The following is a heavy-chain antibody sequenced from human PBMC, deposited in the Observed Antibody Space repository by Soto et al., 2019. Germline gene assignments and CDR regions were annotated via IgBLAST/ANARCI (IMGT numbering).Heavy chain of an antibody. J-gene: IGHJ4*02. CDR3: ARLKERGDRVVIWSPFDY. CDR1: GYSFTSYW. D-gene: IGHD2-21*01. V-gene: IGHV5-51*01. CDR2: IYPGDSDT. Sequence: GESLKISCKGSGYSFTSYWIGWVRQMPGKSLEWMGIIYPGDSDTRYSPSFQGQVTISADKSISTAYLQWSSLKASDTAMYYCARLKERGDRVVIWSPFDYWGQGTLVTVSS.